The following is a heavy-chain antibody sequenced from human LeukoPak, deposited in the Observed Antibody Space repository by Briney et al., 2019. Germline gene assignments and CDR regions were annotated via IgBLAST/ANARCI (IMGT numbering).Heavy chain of an antibody. Sequence: SETLSLTCSVSGDSIKNHYWTWIRQPPGEGLEWIGYIYYNGFTNYNPSLKSRVTISVDTSAQFSLKLNSVTAADTAVYYCARIRGSHIVQYYYMDVWGNGTTVTVS. CDR1: GDSIKNHY. CDR3: ARIRGSHIVQYYYMDV. J-gene: IGHJ6*03. D-gene: IGHD1-1*01. CDR2: IYYNGFT. V-gene: IGHV4-59*11.